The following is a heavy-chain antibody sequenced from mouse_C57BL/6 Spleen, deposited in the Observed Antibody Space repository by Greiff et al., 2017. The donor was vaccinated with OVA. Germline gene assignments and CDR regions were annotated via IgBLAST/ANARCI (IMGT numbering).Heavy chain of an antibody. CDR2: ISNLAYSI. CDR1: GFTFSDYG. J-gene: IGHJ2*01. Sequence: EVHLVESGGGLVQPGGSLKLTCAASGFTFSDYGLAWVRQAPRKGPEWVAFISNLAYSIYYAETVTGRFTISRENAKNTLYLKMSSLRSEDTAMYYCARHGVGVFDYWGQGTTLTVSS. V-gene: IGHV5-15*01. D-gene: IGHD1-1*02. CDR3: ARHGVGVFDY.